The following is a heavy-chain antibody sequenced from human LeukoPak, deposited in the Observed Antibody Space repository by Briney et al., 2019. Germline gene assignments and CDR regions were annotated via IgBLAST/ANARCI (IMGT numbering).Heavy chain of an antibody. CDR2: ISLTGET. Sequence: PGGSLRLSCAASGFTFSSYVMHWVRQPPGQGLEWIGEISLTGETNYNPSLNGRVTMSLDGSRNQLSLTLTSVTAADTAIYYCSRESGAFCPFGYWGQGTLVIVPP. D-gene: IGHD1-26*01. CDR3: SRESGAFCPFGY. CDR1: GFTFSSYV. J-gene: IGHJ4*02. V-gene: IGHV4-4*02.